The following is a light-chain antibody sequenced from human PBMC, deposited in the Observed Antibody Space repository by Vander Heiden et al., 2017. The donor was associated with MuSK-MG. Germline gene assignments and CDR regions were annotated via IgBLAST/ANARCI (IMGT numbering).Light chain of an antibody. CDR1: LGIGTA. Sequence: AIHLTQSPSSLSASIGDRVAITCRASLGIGTALAWYQQKPGKGPNLLIYDASNLESGVPSRFSGSGSGTDFTLTISGLQPEDFAIYYCQQFRNDPLSFGEGTKVEI. CDR3: QQFRNDPLS. J-gene: IGKJ2*01. CDR2: DAS. V-gene: IGKV1D-13*01.